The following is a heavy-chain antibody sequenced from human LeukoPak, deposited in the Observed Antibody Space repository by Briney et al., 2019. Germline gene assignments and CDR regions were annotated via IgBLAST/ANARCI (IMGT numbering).Heavy chain of an antibody. V-gene: IGHV1-46*01. J-gene: IGHJ4*02. CDR2: LNPSGGSS. CDR3: ARHFYGSGTYYHFDY. D-gene: IGHD3-10*01. CDR1: GYTVTSYY. Sequence: ASVKVSCKASGYTVTSYYMHWVRQAPGQGLEWMGILNPSGGSSSYAQKLQGRAIMTTDTSTSTAYMELRSLRPDDTAVYYCARHFYGSGTYYHFDYWGQGTLVTVSS.